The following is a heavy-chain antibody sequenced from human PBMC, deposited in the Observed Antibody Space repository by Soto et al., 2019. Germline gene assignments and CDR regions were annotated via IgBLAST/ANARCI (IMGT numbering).Heavy chain of an antibody. J-gene: IGHJ5*02. CDR2: INHSGST. CDR3: ARDTRGGSFYCLDP. Sequence: SETLSLTCAVYGGSFSGYYWSWIRQPPGKGLEWIGEINHSGSTNYNPSLKSRVTISVDTSKNQFSLKLSCVTSADTAVYYCARDTRGGSFYCLDPWGQGTLVTVS. V-gene: IGHV4-34*01. D-gene: IGHD2-15*01. CDR1: GGSFSGYY.